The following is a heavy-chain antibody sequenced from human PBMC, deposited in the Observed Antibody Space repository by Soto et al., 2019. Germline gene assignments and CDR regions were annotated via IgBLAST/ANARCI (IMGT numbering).Heavy chain of an antibody. CDR3: AKVSEMGSVTEGYYYYMDV. CDR2: IIPILGIA. Sequence: QVQLVPSGAEVKKSGSSVKVSCKASGGTFRNYTISWVRQAPGQGLEWMGRIIPILGIANYPQKFQGRVTITADKSTNTAYLELSSLRSEDTAMYYCAKVSEMGSVTEGYYYYMDVWGKGTTVTVSS. D-gene: IGHD3-10*01. V-gene: IGHV1-69*02. J-gene: IGHJ6*03. CDR1: GGTFRNYT.